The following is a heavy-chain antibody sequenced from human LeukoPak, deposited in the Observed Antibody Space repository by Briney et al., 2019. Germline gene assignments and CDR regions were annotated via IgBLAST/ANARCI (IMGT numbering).Heavy chain of an antibody. V-gene: IGHV3-23*01. J-gene: IGHJ6*02. Sequence: GGSLRLSCAASGFTFSSYAMSWVRQAPGKGLEWVSAISGSGGSTYYADSVKGRFTISRDNSKNTLYLQMNSLRAEDAAVYYCAKRKGHYDFWSGYSYYYYGMDVWGQGTTVTVSS. CDR3: AKRKGHYDFWSGYSYYYYGMDV. CDR2: ISGSGGST. D-gene: IGHD3-3*01. CDR1: GFTFSSYA.